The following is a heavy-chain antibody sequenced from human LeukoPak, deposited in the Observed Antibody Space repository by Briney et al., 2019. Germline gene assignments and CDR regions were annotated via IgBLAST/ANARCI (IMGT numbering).Heavy chain of an antibody. CDR1: GGSINSHY. D-gene: IGHD2-15*01. Sequence: SETLSLTCTVSGGSINSHYCNWIRQSPGKGLEWIGYIYNSGSINYNPSLKSRVTISVDTSKNQFSLKLSSVTAADTAMYYCATKVRGGFDTWGQGTMVTVSS. V-gene: IGHV4-59*11. CDR3: ATKVRGGFDT. CDR2: IYNSGSI. J-gene: IGHJ3*02.